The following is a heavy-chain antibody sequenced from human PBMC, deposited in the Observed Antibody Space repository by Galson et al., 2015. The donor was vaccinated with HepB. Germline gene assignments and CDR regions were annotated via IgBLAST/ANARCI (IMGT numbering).Heavy chain of an antibody. D-gene: IGHD6-19*01. V-gene: IGHV3-48*02. CDR1: GFTFSSYS. CDR3: ARGGSGWFYYGMDV. CDR2: ISSSSSTI. J-gene: IGHJ6*02. Sequence: SLRLSCAASGFTFSSYSMNWVRQAPGKGLEWVSYISSSSSTIYYADSVKGRFTISRDNAKNSLYLQMNSLRDEDTAVYYCARGGSGWFYYGMDVWGQGTTVTVSS.